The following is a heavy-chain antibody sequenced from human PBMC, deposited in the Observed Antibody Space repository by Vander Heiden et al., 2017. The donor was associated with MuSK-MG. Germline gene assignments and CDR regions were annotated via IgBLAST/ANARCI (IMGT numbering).Heavy chain of an antibody. J-gene: IGHJ2*01. CDR2: INHSGST. CDR1: GGSFSGYY. Sequence: QVQLQQCGAGLFKPSETLSLTCAVYGGSFSGYYWSWIRQPPGKGLEWIGQINHSGSTNYNPSLKSRVTIAVDTSKNQFSLKLSSVTAADTAVYYCARGLLCSSTSCYSRPHRYFDLWGRGTLVTVSS. CDR3: ARGLLCSSTSCYSRPHRYFDL. V-gene: IGHV4-34*01. D-gene: IGHD2-2*01.